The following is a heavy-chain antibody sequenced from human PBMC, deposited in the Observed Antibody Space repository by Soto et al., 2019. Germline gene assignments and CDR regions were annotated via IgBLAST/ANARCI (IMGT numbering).Heavy chain of an antibody. CDR3: ARELLGGFDY. J-gene: IGHJ4*02. Sequence: GGSLRLSCAASGFTFSSYAMHWVRQAPGKGLEWVAVISYDGSNKYYADSVKGRFTISRDNSKNTLYLQMNSLRAEDTAVYYCARELLGGFDYWGQGTLVTVSS. D-gene: IGHD2-15*01. CDR2: ISYDGSNK. V-gene: IGHV3-30-3*01. CDR1: GFTFSSYA.